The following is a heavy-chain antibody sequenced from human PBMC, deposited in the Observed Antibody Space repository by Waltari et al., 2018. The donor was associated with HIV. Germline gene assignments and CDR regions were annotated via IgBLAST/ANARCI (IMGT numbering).Heavy chain of an antibody. Sequence: QVQLVQSGAEVKEPGASVKVSCKASGYTFISYGISWVRQAPGQGLEWMGWSSTYNGHTNYAQKFQGRVSMTTDTSTSTAYMDLRSLTSDDTAIYYCARGGSYPKYYFDYWGQGSLVTVSS. CDR1: GYTFISYG. V-gene: IGHV1-18*01. CDR3: ARGGSYPKYYFDY. CDR2: SSTYNGHT. J-gene: IGHJ4*02. D-gene: IGHD1-26*01.